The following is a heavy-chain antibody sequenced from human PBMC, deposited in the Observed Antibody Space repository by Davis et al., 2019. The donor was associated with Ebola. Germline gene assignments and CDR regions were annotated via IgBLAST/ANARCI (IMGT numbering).Heavy chain of an antibody. CDR1: GYTFTTYD. D-gene: IGHD3-9*01. CDR3: ARPYYDILTGYQPFGY. J-gene: IGHJ4*02. V-gene: IGHV1-8*01. CDR2: MNPNSGNT. Sequence: AASVKVSCKTSGYTFTTYDINWVRQATEQGLEWMGWMNPNSGNTGYAQKFQGRVTMTRNTSISTAYMELSSLRSEDTAVYYCARPYYDILTGYQPFGYWGQGTLVTVSS.